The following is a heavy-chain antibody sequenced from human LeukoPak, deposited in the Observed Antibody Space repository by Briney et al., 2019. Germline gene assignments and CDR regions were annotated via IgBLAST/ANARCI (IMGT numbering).Heavy chain of an antibody. CDR3: AREKLVGPFDN. CDR1: GGSISSGDCY. J-gene: IGHJ4*02. Sequence: PSETLSLTCTVSGGSISSGDCYCSWIRPPPGKGLEWIGYIYYSRSTYYTPSLKSRVTISVDTSKTQCSLKLSSVTAADTAVYYCAREKLVGPFDNRGQGTLVTVSS. D-gene: IGHD6-6*01. CDR2: IYYSRST. V-gene: IGHV4-30-4*08.